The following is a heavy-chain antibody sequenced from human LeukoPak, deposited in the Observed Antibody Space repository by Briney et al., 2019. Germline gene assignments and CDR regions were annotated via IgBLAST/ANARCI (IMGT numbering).Heavy chain of an antibody. J-gene: IGHJ4*02. CDR1: GGSISNYY. CDR2: IYNSGTT. V-gene: IGHV4-59*01. Sequence: KSSETLSLTCTVSGGSISNYYWSWIRQPPGKGLEWIGYIYNSGTTNYNPSLKSRVTISVDTSKNQFSLKLNSVTAADTAVYYCARGVYIAAAQYGYWGQGTLVTVSS. CDR3: ARGVYIAAAQYGY. D-gene: IGHD6-13*01.